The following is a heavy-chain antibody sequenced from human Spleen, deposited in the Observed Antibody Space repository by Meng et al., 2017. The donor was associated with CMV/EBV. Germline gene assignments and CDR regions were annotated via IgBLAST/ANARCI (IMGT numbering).Heavy chain of an antibody. CDR2: IILITDIP. CDR1: GDTFSIYA. Sequence: SVKVSCKASGDTFSIYAISWVRQAPGQGLEWMGGIILITDIPNYAQKFQGRVSITVDKLTNTAYMELNSLRSEDTAVYYCARVSEYWYFDVWGRGTQVTVSS. V-gene: IGHV1-69*10. J-gene: IGHJ2*01. D-gene: IGHD3-3*01. CDR3: ARVSEYWYFDV.